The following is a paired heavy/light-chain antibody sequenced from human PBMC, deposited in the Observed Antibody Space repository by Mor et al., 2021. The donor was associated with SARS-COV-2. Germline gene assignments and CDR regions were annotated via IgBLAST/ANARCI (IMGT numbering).Light chain of an antibody. V-gene: IGLV2-23*02. CDR3: CSYAGSSTFV. CDR2: QVN. J-gene: IGLJ1*01. Sequence: QSALTQPASVSASPGQAITLSCTGNRSDVGTYNLVSWYQQHPDKAPKLIIYQVNKRPSGVSDRFSGSKSGSTASLTISGLQADDEADYFCCSYAGSSTFVFGVGTRVTVL. CDR1: RSDVGTYNL.
Heavy chain of an antibody. J-gene: IGHJ4*02. CDR1: GFTFRSSG. CDR3: AKERSGYEFES. V-gene: IGHV3-30*02. D-gene: IGHD5-12*01. CDR2: IRYDGIYQ. Sequence: QVLLVESGGGVVQPGGSLRLSCTASGFTFRSSGMHWVRQAPGKGLEWLTFIRYDGIYQYYSEAVRGRFTISRDNAKNTLYLQMNSLTVEDTAVYYCAKERSGYEFESWGQGTLVAVSS.